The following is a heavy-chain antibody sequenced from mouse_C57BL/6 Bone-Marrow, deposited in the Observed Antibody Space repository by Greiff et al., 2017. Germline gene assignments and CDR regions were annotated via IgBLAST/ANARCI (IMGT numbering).Heavy chain of an antibody. CDR1: GFTFSSYG. V-gene: IGHV5-6*02. D-gene: IGHD1-1*01. J-gene: IGHJ4*01. CDR3: ARRGIRSTPYAMDY. Sequence: EVKVVESGGDLVKPGGSLKLSCAASGFTFSSYGMSWVRQTPDKRLEWVATISSGGSYTYYPDSVKGRFTISRDNAKNTLYLQMSSLKSEDTAMYDCARRGIRSTPYAMDYWGQGTSVTVSS. CDR2: ISSGGSYT.